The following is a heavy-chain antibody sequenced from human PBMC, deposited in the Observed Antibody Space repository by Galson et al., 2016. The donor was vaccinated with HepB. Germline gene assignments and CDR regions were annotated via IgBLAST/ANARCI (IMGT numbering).Heavy chain of an antibody. CDR3: ARDPLRSGWYGDFDY. CDR1: GFTFSKYG. V-gene: IGHV3-33*01. Sequence: SLRLSCAASGFTFSKYGVHWVRQAPGKGLEWMAVIWYDGGHQYFADSVQGRFTISRDNSKNTLYLQMNSLKAEDTAIYYCARDPLRSGWYGDFDYWGQGTLVSVSS. CDR2: IWYDGGHQ. J-gene: IGHJ4*02. D-gene: IGHD6-19*01.